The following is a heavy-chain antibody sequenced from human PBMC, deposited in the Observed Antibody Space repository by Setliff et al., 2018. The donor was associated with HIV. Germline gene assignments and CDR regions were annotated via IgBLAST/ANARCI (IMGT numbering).Heavy chain of an antibody. CDR3: ARAPEVVGATRLYYYDMDV. Sequence: ASVKVSCKASGYTFTGYYLHWVRQAPGQGLEWMGWINPKSGGTNYAQNFQGRVTITRDTSISTAYMELSRLRSDDTAVYFCARAPEVVGATRLYYYDMDVWGKGTMVTVSS. CDR1: GYTFTGYY. D-gene: IGHD1-26*01. CDR2: INPKSGGT. J-gene: IGHJ6*03. V-gene: IGHV1-2*02.